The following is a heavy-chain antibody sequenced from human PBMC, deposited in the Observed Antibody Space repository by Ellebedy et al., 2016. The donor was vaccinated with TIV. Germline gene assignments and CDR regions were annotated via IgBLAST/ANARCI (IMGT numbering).Heavy chain of an antibody. D-gene: IGHD3-10*01. V-gene: IGHV4-30-4*01. CDR3: AREVSEVRSRYFDY. Sequence: MPSETLSLTCTVSGGSIRRGEYYWSWIRIPPGKGLEWIGYIYYSGSTYYNPSLKSRVTISVDTSKNQFSLKLSTVTAADTAVYYCAREVSEVRSRYFDYWGQGTLVTVSS. CDR2: IYYSGST. CDR1: GGSIRRGEYY. J-gene: IGHJ4*02.